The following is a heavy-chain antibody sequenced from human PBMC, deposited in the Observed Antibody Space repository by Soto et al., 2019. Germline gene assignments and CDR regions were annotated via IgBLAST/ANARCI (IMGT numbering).Heavy chain of an antibody. J-gene: IGHJ6*02. CDR1: GGSISSYY. CDR3: AGVSPAPYSCSWWGGTTYYYYYCMDV. V-gene: IGHV4-59*01. Sequence: SETLSPTCTVSGGSISSYYWSWIRQPPGKGLEWIGYIYYSGSTNYNPSLKSRVTISVDTSKNQFSLKLSSVTAADTAVYYCAGVSPAPYSCSWWGGTTYYYYYCMDVWGQGTTVTVSS. CDR2: IYYSGST. D-gene: IGHD6-13*01.